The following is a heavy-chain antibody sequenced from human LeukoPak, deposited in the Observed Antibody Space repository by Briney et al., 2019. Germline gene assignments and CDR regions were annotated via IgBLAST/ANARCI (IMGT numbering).Heavy chain of an antibody. CDR1: GGSISSGSYY. CDR3: ARGFPLYSGTYSDTFDI. D-gene: IGHD1-26*01. Sequence: SETLSLTCTVSGGSISSGSYYWNWIRQSPGKGLEWIGYISVGGANNYNPSLKSRVSISVDTSKNQFSLRLSSVTAADTALYYCARGFPLYSGTYSDTFDIWGRGTMVTVSS. CDR2: ISVGGAN. J-gene: IGHJ3*02. V-gene: IGHV4-61*01.